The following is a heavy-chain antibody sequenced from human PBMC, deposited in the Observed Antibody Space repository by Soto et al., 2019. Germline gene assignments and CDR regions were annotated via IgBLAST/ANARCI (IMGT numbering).Heavy chain of an antibody. CDR3: ATDEHYCSSTSCQNFDY. D-gene: IGHD2-2*01. V-gene: IGHV3-53*04. CDR1: GFTVSSNY. CDR2: IYSGGST. Sequence: HPGGSLRLSCAASGFTVSSNYMSWVRQAPGKGLEWVSVIYSGGSTYYADSVKGRFTISRHNSKNTLYLQMNSLRAEDTAVYYCATDEHYCSSTSCQNFDYWGQGTLVTVSS. J-gene: IGHJ4*02.